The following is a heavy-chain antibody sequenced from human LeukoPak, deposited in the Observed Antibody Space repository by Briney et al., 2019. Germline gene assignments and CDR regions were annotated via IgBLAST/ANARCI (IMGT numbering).Heavy chain of an antibody. V-gene: IGHV3-48*03. CDR2: VSSSGSTI. CDR3: ARDAFGYYYDSGTDGGYDY. CDR1: GFTFSSYE. Sequence: GGSLRLSCAASGFTFSSYEMNWVRQAPGKGLEWVSYVSSSGSTIYYADSVKGRFTISRDNAKNSLYLQMNSLRAEDTAVYYCARDAFGYYYDSGTDGGYDYWGQGTLVTVSS. J-gene: IGHJ4*02. D-gene: IGHD3-22*01.